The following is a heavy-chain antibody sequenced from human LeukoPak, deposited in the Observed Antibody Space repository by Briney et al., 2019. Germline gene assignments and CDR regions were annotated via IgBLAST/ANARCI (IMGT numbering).Heavy chain of an antibody. V-gene: IGHV4-39*01. Sequence: SETLSLTCTVSGGSISSSSYYWGWIRQPPGKGLEWIGSIYYSGGTYYNPSLKSRVTISVDTSKNQFSLKLSSVTAADTAVYYCARHDSSGPYNAFDIWGQGTMVIVSS. J-gene: IGHJ3*02. D-gene: IGHD3-22*01. CDR3: ARHDSSGPYNAFDI. CDR1: GGSISSSSYY. CDR2: IYYSGGT.